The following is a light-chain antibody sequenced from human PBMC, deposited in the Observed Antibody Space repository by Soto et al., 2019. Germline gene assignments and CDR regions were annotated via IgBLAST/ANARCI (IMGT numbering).Light chain of an antibody. V-gene: IGKV3-20*01. CDR3: HLYGNSLFT. J-gene: IGKJ3*01. Sequence: EIVLTQSPGTLSLSPGERATLSCRATQSVTSNYLAWYQQKPGQPPRLLIYGASTRATGIPDRFSGSGSGTDFTLTVSRLEAEDFAVYYCHLYGNSLFTFGPGTKVDIK. CDR2: GAS. CDR1: QSVTSNY.